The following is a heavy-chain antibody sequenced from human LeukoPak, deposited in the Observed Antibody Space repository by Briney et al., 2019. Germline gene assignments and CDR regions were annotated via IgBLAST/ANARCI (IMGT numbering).Heavy chain of an antibody. J-gene: IGHJ4*02. CDR2: IDWDDDK. CDR1: GFSLSTSGMC. CDR3: ARFPPYDYVWGSYLDY. Sequence: SGPALVKPTQTLTLTCTFSGFSLSTSGMCVSWIRQPPGKALEWLARIDWDDDKYYSTSLKTRLTISKDTSKNQVVLTMTNMDPVDTATYYCARFPPYDYVWGSYLDYWGQGTLVTVSS. V-gene: IGHV2-70*11. D-gene: IGHD3-16*02.